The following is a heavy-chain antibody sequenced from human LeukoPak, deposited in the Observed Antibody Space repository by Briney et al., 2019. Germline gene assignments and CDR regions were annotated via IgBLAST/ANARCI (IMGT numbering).Heavy chain of an antibody. D-gene: IGHD6-13*01. J-gene: IGHJ4*02. CDR3: AISIGIAAAGPDY. CDR2: ISYDGSNK. Sequence: PGGSLRLSCAASGFTFSSYAMHWVRQAPGKGLEWVAVISYDGSNKYYADSVKGRFTISRDNSKNTLYLQMNRLRAEDTAVYYCAISIGIAAAGPDYWGQGTLVTVSS. CDR1: GFTFSSYA. V-gene: IGHV3-30*04.